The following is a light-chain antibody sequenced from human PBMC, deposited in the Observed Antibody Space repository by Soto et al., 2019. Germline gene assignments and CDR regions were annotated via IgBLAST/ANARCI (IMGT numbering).Light chain of an antibody. Sequence: EIVLTQSPATLSLSPGERATLSCRASQSVSSYLAWYQQKPGQAPRLLIYDASNRATGIPARFSGSGSGTVFTLTISSLEPEDFAVYYCQQRSNWITFGQGTRLEIK. CDR3: QQRSNWIT. CDR1: QSVSSY. CDR2: DAS. J-gene: IGKJ5*01. V-gene: IGKV3-11*01.